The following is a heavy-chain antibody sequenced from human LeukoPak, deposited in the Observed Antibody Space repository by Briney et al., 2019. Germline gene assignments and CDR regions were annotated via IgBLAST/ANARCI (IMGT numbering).Heavy chain of an antibody. CDR1: GFSFSNYW. V-gene: IGHV3-74*01. J-gene: IGHJ4*02. CDR2: VNTDGSP. CDR3: ARDPCPHYSSGWYNCAATFDY. Sequence: GGSLRLSCAASGFSFSNYWMHWVRQAPGKGLVWVSRVNTDGSPIYADSVKGRFTISRDDSKNTLYLQMDSLRADDTAVYYCARDPCPHYSSGWYNCAATFDYWGQGTLVTVSS. D-gene: IGHD6-19*01.